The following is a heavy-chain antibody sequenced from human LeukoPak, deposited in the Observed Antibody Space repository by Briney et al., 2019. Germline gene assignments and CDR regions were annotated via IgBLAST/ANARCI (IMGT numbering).Heavy chain of an antibody. D-gene: IGHD6-13*01. CDR2: IYTSGST. CDR1: GGSISDSY. Sequence: PSETLSLTCTVSGGSISDSYWSWIRQPAGKGLEWIGRIYTSGSTNYNPSLKSRVTMSVDTSKNQFSLKLSSVTAADTAVYYCARDGLAAAGRRSEYYYYYGMDVWGQGTTVTVSS. CDR3: ARDGLAAAGRRSEYYYYYGMDV. J-gene: IGHJ6*02. V-gene: IGHV4-4*07.